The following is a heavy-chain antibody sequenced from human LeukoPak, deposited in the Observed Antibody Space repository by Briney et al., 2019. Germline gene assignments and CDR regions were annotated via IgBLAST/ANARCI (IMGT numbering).Heavy chain of an antibody. D-gene: IGHD3-10*01. V-gene: IGHV3-30*02. Sequence: PGGSLRLSCAASGFTFSSYGMHWVRQAPGKGLEWVAFIRYDGSNKYYADSVKGRFTISRDNSKNSLYLQMNSLRAEDTAVYYCAREGIRGSGFPYYYYYMDVWGKGTTVTVSS. J-gene: IGHJ6*03. CDR3: AREGIRGSGFPYYYYYMDV. CDR1: GFTFSSYG. CDR2: IRYDGSNK.